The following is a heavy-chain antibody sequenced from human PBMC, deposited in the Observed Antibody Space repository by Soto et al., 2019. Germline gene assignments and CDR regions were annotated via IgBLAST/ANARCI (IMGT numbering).Heavy chain of an antibody. CDR1: GISITSDH. CDR2: LYYTVST. V-gene: IGHV4-59*01. D-gene: IGHD6-6*01. Sequence: SETLSLTRTFAGISITSDHWRWLRQPPGSGLVWFGYLYYTVSTNYNPSLRSRVTIAGDTSKNQFSLKLSSVTAADTAVYYCARDLGSSFLDYYGMDVWGQGTTVT. J-gene: IGHJ6*02. CDR3: ARDLGSSFLDYYGMDV.